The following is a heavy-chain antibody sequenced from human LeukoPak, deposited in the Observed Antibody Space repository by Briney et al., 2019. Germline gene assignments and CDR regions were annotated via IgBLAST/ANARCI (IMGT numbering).Heavy chain of an antibody. CDR2: ISHSGNT. J-gene: IGHJ5*02. CDR3: ARGQARLSWFDP. CDR1: GNSISSGYY. D-gene: IGHD6-19*01. V-gene: IGHV4-38-2*02. Sequence: SGTLSLTCTVSGNSISSGYYWGWTRQPPGKGLKWIGSISHSGNTYYNPSLKSRVTISVDTSKNQFSLKLSSVTAADTAVYYCARGQARLSWFDPGGQGTLVTVSS.